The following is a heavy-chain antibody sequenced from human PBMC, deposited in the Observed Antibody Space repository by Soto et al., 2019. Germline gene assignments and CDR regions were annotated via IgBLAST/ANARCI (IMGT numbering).Heavy chain of an antibody. CDR3: ARGLIAAGRLLGWFDP. CDR2: IIPIFGTA. CDR1: GGTFSSYA. V-gene: IGHV1-69*13. D-gene: IGHD6-13*01. Sequence: SVKVSCKASGGTFSSYAISWVRQAPGQGLEWMGGIIPIFGTANYAQKFQGRVTITADESTSTAYMELSSLRSEDTAVYYCARGLIAAGRLLGWFDPWGQGTLVTVYS. J-gene: IGHJ5*02.